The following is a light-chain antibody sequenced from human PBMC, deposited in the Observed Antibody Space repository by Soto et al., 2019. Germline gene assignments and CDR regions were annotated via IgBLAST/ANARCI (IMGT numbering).Light chain of an antibody. V-gene: IGKV3-20*01. CDR2: DAS. CDR3: QQYGRSPGLFT. J-gene: IGKJ3*01. CDR1: QSVSSTY. Sequence: EIVLTQSPATLSLSPGERATLSCRASQSVSSTYLAWYQQKPGQAPRLLIYDASSRATGIPDRFSGSGSGTDFTLTISRLEPEDFAVYYCQQYGRSPGLFTCGPGTKGDIK.